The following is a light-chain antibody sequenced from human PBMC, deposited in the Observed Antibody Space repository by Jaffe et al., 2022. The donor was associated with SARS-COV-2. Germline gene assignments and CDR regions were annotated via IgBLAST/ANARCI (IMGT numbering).Light chain of an antibody. CDR2: EVT. CDR1: SGDVGGYKY. V-gene: IGLV2-8*01. Sequence: QSALTQPPSASGSPGQSVTISCTGTSGDVGGYKYVSWYQQHPGKAPKVMIYEVTKRPSGVPDRFSGSESGNTASLTVSGLQAEDEADYYCCSYAGSNKWVFGGGTKLTVL. CDR3: CSYAGSNKWV. J-gene: IGLJ3*02.